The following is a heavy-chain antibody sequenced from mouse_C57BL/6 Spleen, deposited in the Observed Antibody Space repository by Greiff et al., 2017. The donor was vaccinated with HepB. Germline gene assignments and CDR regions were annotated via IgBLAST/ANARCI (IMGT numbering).Heavy chain of an antibody. CDR2: INYDGSST. D-gene: IGHD1-1*01. CDR1: GFTFSDYY. V-gene: IGHV5-16*01. Sequence: EVHLVESEGGLVQPGSSMKLSCTASGFTFSDYYMAWVRQVPEKGLEWVANINYDGSSTYYLDSLKSRFIISRDNAKNILYLQMSSLKSEDTATYYCAREGRSYAMDYWGQGTSVTVSS. CDR3: AREGRSYAMDY. J-gene: IGHJ4*01.